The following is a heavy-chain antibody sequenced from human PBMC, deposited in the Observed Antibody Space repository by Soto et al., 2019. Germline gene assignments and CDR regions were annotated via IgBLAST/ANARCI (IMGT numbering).Heavy chain of an antibody. CDR1: GYTFTSYA. Sequence: ASVKVSCKASGYTFTSYAMHWVRQAPGQRLEWMGWINAGNGNTKYTQKFQGRVTITRDTSASTAYMELSSLRSEDTAVYYCARTGDYYYFYGMDVWGQGTTVTVSS. J-gene: IGHJ6*02. CDR2: INAGNGNT. D-gene: IGHD7-27*01. V-gene: IGHV1-3*01. CDR3: ARTGDYYYFYGMDV.